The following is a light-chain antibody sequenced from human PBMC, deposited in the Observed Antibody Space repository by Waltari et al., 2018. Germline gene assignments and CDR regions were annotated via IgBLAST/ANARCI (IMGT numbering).Light chain of an antibody. CDR1: QSLSSSSNNKDF. CDR3: QQYYGTPIT. J-gene: IGKJ5*01. CDR2: WAS. V-gene: IGKV4-1*01. Sequence: DIVMTQSPDSLAVSLGERATINCKSSQSLSSSSNNKDFLIWYQQKPGQPPKVLFYWASARESGVPDRFSGSGSGTDFTLTISSLQAEDVAVYYCQQYYGTPITFGQGTRLEIK.